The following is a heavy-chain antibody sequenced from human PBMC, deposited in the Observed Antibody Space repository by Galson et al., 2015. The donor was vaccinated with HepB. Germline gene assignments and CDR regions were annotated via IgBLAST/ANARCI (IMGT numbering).Heavy chain of an antibody. CDR3: SKGVGPTRYCSGTSCGGIFDN. D-gene: IGHD2-2*01. Sequence: SLRLSCAASGFTFSSYAMSCVRQAPGKGLEWVSTVTASGASTYYADSVKGRLTISRDNSKNTLYLQMGSLRAEDTAIYYCSKGVGPTRYCSGTSCGGIFDNWGQGTLVTVSS. J-gene: IGHJ4*02. CDR1: GFTFSSYA. CDR2: VTASGAST. V-gene: IGHV3-23*01.